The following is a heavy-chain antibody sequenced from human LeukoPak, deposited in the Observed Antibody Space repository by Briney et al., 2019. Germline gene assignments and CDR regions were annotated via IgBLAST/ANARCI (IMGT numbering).Heavy chain of an antibody. V-gene: IGHV4-34*01. CDR1: GGSFSGYY. CDR3: ARGGLGGDISWFDP. Sequence: SETLSLTCAVYGGSFSGYYWSWIRQPPGKGLEWIGEINHSGSTNYNPSLKSRVTISVDTSKNQFSLKLSSVTAADTAVYYCARGGLGGDISWFDPWGQGTLVTVSS. D-gene: IGHD4-17*01. CDR2: INHSGST. J-gene: IGHJ5*02.